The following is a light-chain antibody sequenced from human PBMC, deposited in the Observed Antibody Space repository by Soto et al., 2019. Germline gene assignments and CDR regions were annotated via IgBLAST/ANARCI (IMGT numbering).Light chain of an antibody. CDR3: SSYTSSSTPL. J-gene: IGLJ2*01. V-gene: IGLV2-14*01. CDR1: SSDVGGYNY. CDR2: EVS. Sequence: QPASVSGSPGQSITISCTGTSSDVGGYNYVSWYQQYPGKAPKLMIYEVSNRPSGVSNRFSGSKSGNTASLTISGLQAEDEADYYCSSYTSSSTPLFGGGTKLTVL.